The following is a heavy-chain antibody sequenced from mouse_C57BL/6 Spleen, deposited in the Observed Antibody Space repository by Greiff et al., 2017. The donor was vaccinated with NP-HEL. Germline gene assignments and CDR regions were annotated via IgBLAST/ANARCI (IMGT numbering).Heavy chain of an antibody. CDR3: ARSPRLTGSFDY. Sequence: QVQLQQPGAELVRPGTSVKLSCKASGYTFTSYWMHWVKQRPGQGLEWIGVIDPSDSYTNYNQKFKGKATLTVDTSSSTAYMQLSSLTSEDSAVYYCARSPRLTGSFDYWGQGTTLTVSS. J-gene: IGHJ2*01. V-gene: IGHV1-59*01. D-gene: IGHD1-2*01. CDR2: IDPSDSYT. CDR1: GYTFTSYW.